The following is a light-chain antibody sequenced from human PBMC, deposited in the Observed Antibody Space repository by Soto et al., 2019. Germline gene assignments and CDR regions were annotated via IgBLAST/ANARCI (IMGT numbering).Light chain of an antibody. CDR3: QQYENLPT. CDR2: DVS. V-gene: IGKV1-5*01. Sequence: DIQMTQSPSTLSASVGERVTITCRASQSVSNWLAWYQQKPGKAPNLLIYDVSSLESGVPSRFRGSGSGTDFTFTISRLQPEDIATYYCQQYENLPTFGQGTRLEIK. J-gene: IGKJ5*01. CDR1: QSVSNW.